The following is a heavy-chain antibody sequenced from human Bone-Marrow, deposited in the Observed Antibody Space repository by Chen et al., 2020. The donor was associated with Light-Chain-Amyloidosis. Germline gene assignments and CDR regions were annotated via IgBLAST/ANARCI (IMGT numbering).Heavy chain of an antibody. D-gene: IGHD1-7*01. Sequence: EVQLVESGGGVVQPGGSLRRSCAASGFTFDAYAMHWVRQAPGKGLEWVSLISGDGGNTYYADSVKGRFTISRDNSKNSLYLQMNSLRTEDTALYYCAKDGNWNYHWFDPWGQGTLVTVSS. CDR1: GFTFDAYA. V-gene: IGHV3-43*02. CDR3: AKDGNWNYHWFDP. CDR2: ISGDGGNT. J-gene: IGHJ5*02.